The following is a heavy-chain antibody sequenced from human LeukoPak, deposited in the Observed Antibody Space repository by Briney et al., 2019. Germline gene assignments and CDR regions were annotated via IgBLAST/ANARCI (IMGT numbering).Heavy chain of an antibody. V-gene: IGHV3-7*01. Sequence: GGSLRLSCAASGFTFSSYWISWVRQAPGKGLEWVANIKQDGSEKYYVDSVKGRFTISRDNAKNSLYLQMNSLRAEDTAVYYCARVADTATYWGQGTLVTVSS. D-gene: IGHD4-17*01. CDR1: GFTFSSYW. CDR3: ARVADTATY. CDR2: IKQDGSEK. J-gene: IGHJ4*02.